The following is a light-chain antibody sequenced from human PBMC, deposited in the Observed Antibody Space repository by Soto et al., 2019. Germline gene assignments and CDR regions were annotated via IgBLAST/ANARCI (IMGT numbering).Light chain of an antibody. Sequence: QSVLTQPRSVSGSPGQSVTISCTGTSSDVGGYNYVSWYQQHPGKAPKLMIYDVSKRPSGVPDRFSGSKSGNTASLTISGLQAEDEADYYCCSYAGSYTPVFGGGTKVTVL. J-gene: IGLJ2*01. CDR3: CSYAGSYTPV. V-gene: IGLV2-11*01. CDR2: DVS. CDR1: SSDVGGYNY.